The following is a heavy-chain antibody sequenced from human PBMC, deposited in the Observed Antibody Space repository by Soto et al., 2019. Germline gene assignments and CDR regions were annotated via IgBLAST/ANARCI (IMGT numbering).Heavy chain of an antibody. J-gene: IGHJ3*02. Sequence: GASVKVSCKASGGTFSSYAISWVRQAPGQGLEWMGGIIPIFGTANYAQKFQGRVTITADESTSTAYMELSSLRSEDTAVYYCARSRRGSTYYYDSSGPDAFDIWGQGTMGTVS. CDR2: IIPIFGTA. CDR3: ARSRRGSTYYYDSSGPDAFDI. CDR1: GGTFSSYA. V-gene: IGHV1-69*13. D-gene: IGHD3-22*01.